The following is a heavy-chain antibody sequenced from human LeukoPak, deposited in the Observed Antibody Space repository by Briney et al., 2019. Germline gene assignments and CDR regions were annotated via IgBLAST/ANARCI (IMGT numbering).Heavy chain of an antibody. J-gene: IGHJ6*02. CDR3: ARDPYCSSTSCYEGYGMDV. V-gene: IGHV1-18*01. Sequence: WASVTVSCKASGYTFTIYGISWVRQAPGQGLEWMGWISAYNGNTNYAQKLQGRVTMTTDTSTSTAYMELRSLRSDDTAVYYCARDPYCSSTSCYEGYGMDVWGQGTTVTVSS. CDR2: ISAYNGNT. CDR1: GYTFTIYG. D-gene: IGHD2-2*01.